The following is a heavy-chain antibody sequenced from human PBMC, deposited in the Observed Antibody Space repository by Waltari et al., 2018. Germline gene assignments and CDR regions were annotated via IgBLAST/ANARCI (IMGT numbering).Heavy chain of an antibody. J-gene: IGHJ6*02. V-gene: IGHV4-31*03. CDR2: IFHNGNT. CDR3: ARAFRAGVSYYFYYGLDV. D-gene: IGHD3-10*01. CDR1: NGSISSGTFY. Sequence: QVHLQESGPGLVKPSQTLSLTCTVSNGSISSGTFYWNWIRQYPGKGLEWIGQIFHNGNTYYNPSLRSRVAISGDGSKSQFSLKLTSGTAADTALYFCARAFRAGVSYYFYYGLDVWGQGAAVTVSS.